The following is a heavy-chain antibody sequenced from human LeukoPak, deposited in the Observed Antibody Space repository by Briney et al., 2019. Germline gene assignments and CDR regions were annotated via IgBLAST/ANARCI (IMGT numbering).Heavy chain of an antibody. CDR1: GFTFSSYS. V-gene: IGHV3-21*04. CDR3: AKGRGPAAVAPDY. D-gene: IGHD2-2*01. J-gene: IGHJ4*02. CDR2: ISSSSRYI. Sequence: PGGSLRLSCAASGFTFSSYSINWVRQAPGKGLEWVSSISSSSRYIYYADSVKGRFTISRDNSKNTLYLQMNSLRAGDTAVYYCAKGRGPAAVAPDYWGQGTLVTVSS.